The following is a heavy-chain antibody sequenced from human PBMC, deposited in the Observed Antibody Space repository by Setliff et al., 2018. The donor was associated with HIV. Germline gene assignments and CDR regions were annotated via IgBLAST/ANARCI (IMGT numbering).Heavy chain of an antibody. D-gene: IGHD1-26*01. J-gene: IGHJ4*02. Sequence: SETLSLTCTVSGDSISSGSYYWSWIRQPAGKGLEWIGHVYTSGSTDYNPSLNSRLTISIDTSRNQFSLRLNSVTATDTAVYYCARDRRDDYYLTAYFDSLGQGTLVTVSS. V-gene: IGHV4-61*09. CDR1: GDSISSGSYY. CDR2: VYTSGST. CDR3: ARDRRDDYYLTAYFDS.